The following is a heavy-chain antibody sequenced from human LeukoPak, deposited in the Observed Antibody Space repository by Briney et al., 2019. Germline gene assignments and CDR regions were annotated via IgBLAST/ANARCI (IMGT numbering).Heavy chain of an antibody. J-gene: IGHJ4*02. CDR1: GYTFSGAY. V-gene: IGHV1-2*02. CDR3: ARDGEYGTGSYYRGCFDY. CDR2: IHPRSGET. D-gene: IGHD3-10*01. Sequence: ASVKVSCKASGYTFSGAYMHWVRQAPGQGLERMGWIHPRSGETNYAYKFRGRVTMTRDTSISTTYMDLGSLGSDDTAVYYCARDGEYGTGSYYRGCFDYWGQGTLVTVSS.